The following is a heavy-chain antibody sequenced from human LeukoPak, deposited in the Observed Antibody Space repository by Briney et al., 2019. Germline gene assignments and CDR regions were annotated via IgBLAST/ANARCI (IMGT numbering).Heavy chain of an antibody. D-gene: IGHD6-13*01. J-gene: IGHJ5*02. CDR1: GGSFSGYY. Sequence: PSETLSLTCAVYGGSFSGYYWSWIRQPPGKGLEWIGEINHSGSTNYNPSLKSRVTISVDTSKNQFSLKLSSVTAADTAVYYCARGVSSWHYNWFDPWGQGTLVTVSS. CDR3: ARGVSSWHYNWFDP. CDR2: INHSGST. V-gene: IGHV4-34*01.